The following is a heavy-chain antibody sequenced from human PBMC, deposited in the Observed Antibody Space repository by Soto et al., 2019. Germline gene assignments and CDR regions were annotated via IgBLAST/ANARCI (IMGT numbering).Heavy chain of an antibody. CDR1: GGSISSGGYY. D-gene: IGHD4-4*01. Sequence: SETLSLTCAVSGGSISSGGYYWSWIRQHPGKGLEWIGYVSYSGSTYYHPSLKSRVSISVDTSMNHFSLKLSSVTAADTAVYYCARLDYSFAYYFDYWGQGTLVTVSS. V-gene: IGHV4-31*11. J-gene: IGHJ4*02. CDR2: VSYSGST. CDR3: ARLDYSFAYYFDY.